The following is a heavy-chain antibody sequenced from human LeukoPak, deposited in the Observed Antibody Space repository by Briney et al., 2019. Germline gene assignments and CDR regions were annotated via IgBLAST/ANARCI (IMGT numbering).Heavy chain of an antibody. V-gene: IGHV5-51*01. CDR3: ATGIAVAGTMFSAFDI. CDR1: GYSFTSYW. D-gene: IGHD6-19*01. CDR2: IYPGDSDT. J-gene: IGHJ3*02. Sequence: GESLKISWKGSGYSFTSYWIGWVRQMPGKGLEWMGIIYPGDSDTRYSPSFQGQVTISADKSISTAYLQWSSLKASDTAMYYCATGIAVAGTMFSAFDIWGQGTMVTVSS.